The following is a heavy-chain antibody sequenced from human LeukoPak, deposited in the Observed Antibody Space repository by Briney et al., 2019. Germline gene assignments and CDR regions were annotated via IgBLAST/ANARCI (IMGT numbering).Heavy chain of an antibody. CDR1: GFTVSNNF. CDR3: ARDPGSGWWGGFDL. V-gene: IGHV3-66*01. Sequence: GGSLRLSCAASGFTVSNNFMSWVRQAPGQGLEWVSLISGGGGTYYAASVKGRFTISRDNSRDSLYLQMNSLRPEDTAVYYCARDPGSGWWGGFDLWGQGTLVTVSS. CDR2: ISGGGGT. J-gene: IGHJ5*02. D-gene: IGHD6-19*01.